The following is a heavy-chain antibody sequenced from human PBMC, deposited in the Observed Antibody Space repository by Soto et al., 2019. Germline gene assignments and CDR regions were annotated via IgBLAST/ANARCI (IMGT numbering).Heavy chain of an antibody. J-gene: IGHJ6*02. V-gene: IGHV4-30-4*01. Sequence: PSETLSLTCTVSGGYIGSGDYYWSWIRQPPGKGLEWIGYIYYSGSTYYNPSLKSRVTISVDTSKNQFSLKLSSVTAADAAVYYCARVGAYCSSTSCYYYYGMDVWGQGTTVTVSS. CDR2: IYYSGST. D-gene: IGHD2-2*01. CDR3: ARVGAYCSSTSCYYYYGMDV. CDR1: GGYIGSGDYY.